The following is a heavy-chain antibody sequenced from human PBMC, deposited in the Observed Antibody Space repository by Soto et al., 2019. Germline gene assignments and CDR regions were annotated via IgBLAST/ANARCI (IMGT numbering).Heavy chain of an antibody. CDR2: KYYRSKWYN. CDR1: APSVSSNSAA. V-gene: IGHV6-1*01. CDR3: ARVVPAATYYYYGMDD. D-gene: IGHD2-2*01. Sequence: QTLSLTRAIPAPSVSSNSAAWNWIRQSPSRGLEWLGRKYYRSKWYNDYAVSVKSRITINPDTSKNQFTLQPNSVTPQDTAVYYCARVVPAATYYYYGMDDWGQGTTVTVSS. J-gene: IGHJ6*02.